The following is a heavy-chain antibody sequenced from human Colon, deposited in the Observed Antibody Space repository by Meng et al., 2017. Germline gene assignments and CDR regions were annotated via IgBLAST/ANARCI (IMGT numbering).Heavy chain of an antibody. D-gene: IGHD3-22*01. Sequence: VRLQESGPGPVNPLASRPLTCTVSGDSIGSPLYYWSWVRQTAGKGLEWIGRISTGGSTGYNPSLKSRVTLSVDRSKTQFFLRLSSVTAADTAVYYCARDHYYDSRGYSDWFDPWGQGILVTVSS. CDR3: ARDHYYDSRGYSDWFDP. V-gene: IGHV4-61*02. CDR1: GDSIGSPLYY. CDR2: ISTGGST. J-gene: IGHJ5*02.